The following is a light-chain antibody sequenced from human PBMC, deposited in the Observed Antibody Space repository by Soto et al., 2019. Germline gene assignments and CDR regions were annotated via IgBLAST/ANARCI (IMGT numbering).Light chain of an antibody. CDR2: DAS. CDR1: QGISSA. J-gene: IGKJ1*01. CDR3: QQFNSYPRT. Sequence: AIPLTQSPSSLSASVGDRVTITCRASQGISSALAWYQQKPGKAPKLLIYDASILESGVPSRFSGSGSGTDFTLTISSLQPEDFATYYCQQFNSYPRTFGQWTKVEIK. V-gene: IGKV1-13*02.